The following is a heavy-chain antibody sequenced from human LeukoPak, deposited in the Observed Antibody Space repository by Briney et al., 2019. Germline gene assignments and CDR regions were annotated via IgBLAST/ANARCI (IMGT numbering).Heavy chain of an antibody. CDR2: IYYSGST. J-gene: IGHJ4*02. CDR3: ARGNYYDSSGYSFDY. CDR1: GGSFSGYY. V-gene: IGHV4-59*01. D-gene: IGHD3-22*01. Sequence: PSETLSLTCAVYGGSFSGYYWSWIRQPPGKGLEWIGYIYYSGSTNYNPSLKSRVTISVDTSKNQFSLKLSSVTAADTAVYYCARGNYYDSSGYSFDYWGQGTLVTVSS.